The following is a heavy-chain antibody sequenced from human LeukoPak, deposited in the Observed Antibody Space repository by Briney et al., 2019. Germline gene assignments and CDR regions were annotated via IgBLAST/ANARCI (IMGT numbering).Heavy chain of an antibody. Sequence: PSETLSLTCTVSGDSMNDYYWYWLRQPAGKGPECIGRIYSNGATNYNASLKSRITMSVDTSKNQFSLTLNSVTAADSAVFYCARLYCRGGNCYSYFDSWGRGTLVTVSS. CDR2: IYSNGAT. V-gene: IGHV4-4*07. J-gene: IGHJ4*02. CDR1: GDSMNDYY. CDR3: ARLYCRGGNCYSYFDS. D-gene: IGHD2-15*01.